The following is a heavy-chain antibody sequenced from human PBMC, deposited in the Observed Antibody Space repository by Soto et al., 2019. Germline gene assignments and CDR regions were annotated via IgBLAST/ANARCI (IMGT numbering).Heavy chain of an antibody. D-gene: IGHD6-13*01. J-gene: IGHJ6*02. CDR2: IIPIFGTA. CDR1: GGTFSSYA. V-gene: IGHV1-69*01. CDR3: AREGDRAAAGKGDYYYGMDV. Sequence: QVQLVQSGAEVKKPGSSVKVSCKASGGTFSSYAISWVRQAPGQGLEWMGGIIPIFGTANYAQKFQCRVTITADESTSTAYMELSSLRSEDTAVYYCAREGDRAAAGKGDYYYGMDVWGQGTTVTVSS.